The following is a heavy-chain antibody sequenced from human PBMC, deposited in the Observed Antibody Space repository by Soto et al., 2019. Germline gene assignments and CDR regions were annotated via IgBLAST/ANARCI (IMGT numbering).Heavy chain of an antibody. Sequence: GGSLRLSCAASGFTFDDYAMHWVRQAPGKGLEWVSGISWNSGSIGYADSVKGRFTISRDNAKNSLYLQMNSLRAEDTALYYCAKDTSYDFWSDPGAFDIWGQGTMVTVSS. CDR3: AKDTSYDFWSDPGAFDI. CDR1: GFTFDDYA. CDR2: ISWNSGSI. V-gene: IGHV3-9*01. D-gene: IGHD3-3*01. J-gene: IGHJ3*02.